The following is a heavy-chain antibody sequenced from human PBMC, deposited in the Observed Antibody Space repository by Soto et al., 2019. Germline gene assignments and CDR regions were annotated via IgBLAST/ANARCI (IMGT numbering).Heavy chain of an antibody. D-gene: IGHD1-26*01. CDR2: IAYDGTIK. CDR1: GFTFSANA. V-gene: IGHV3-30-3*01. Sequence: GGSLRLSCAASGFTFSANAMHCVXQAPGKGLEWVAVIAYDGTIKIYRDSVKGRFTISRDDSKSTLYLQMNSLRPEDTAVYYCARDKIKGAPDYLDSWGQGTLVTVSS. CDR3: ARDKIKGAPDYLDS. J-gene: IGHJ4*02.